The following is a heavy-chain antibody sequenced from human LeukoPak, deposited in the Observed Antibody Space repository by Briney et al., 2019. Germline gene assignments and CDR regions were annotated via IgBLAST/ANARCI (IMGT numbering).Heavy chain of an antibody. D-gene: IGHD5-24*01. Sequence: PSETLSLTCTVSGYSISSGYYWGWIRQPPGKGLEWVSSISSSSSYIYYADSVKGRFTISRDNAKNSLYLQMNSLRAEDTAVYYCARREKRATTYDYWGQGTLVTVSS. CDR3: ARREKRATTYDY. CDR1: GYSISSGYY. CDR2: ISSSSSYI. V-gene: IGHV3-21*01. J-gene: IGHJ4*02.